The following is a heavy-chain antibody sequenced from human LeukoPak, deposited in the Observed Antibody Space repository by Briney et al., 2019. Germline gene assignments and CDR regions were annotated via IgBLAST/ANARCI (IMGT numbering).Heavy chain of an antibody. Sequence: GASVKVSCKASGGTFSSYAINWVRQAPGQGLEWMGGIIPIFGTANYAQKFQGRVTITADESTSTAYMVLSSLRSEDTAVYYCAVGGGSGSIQLFDYWGQGTLVTVSS. CDR3: AVGGGSGSIQLFDY. V-gene: IGHV1-69*13. CDR1: GGTFSSYA. J-gene: IGHJ4*02. D-gene: IGHD3-10*01. CDR2: IIPIFGTA.